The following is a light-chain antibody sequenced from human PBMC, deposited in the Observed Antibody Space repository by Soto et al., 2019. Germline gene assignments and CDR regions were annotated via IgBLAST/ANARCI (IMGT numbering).Light chain of an antibody. CDR1: SRDVGGYNY. CDR3: SSYTSSSTPL. Sequence: QSVLTQPASVSGSPGQSITISCTGTSRDVGGYNYVSWYQQHPGKAPKLMIYDVSNRPSGVSNRFSGSKSGNTASLTISGLQAEDEADYYCSSYTSSSTPLFGGGTKVTVL. CDR2: DVS. V-gene: IGLV2-14*01. J-gene: IGLJ2*01.